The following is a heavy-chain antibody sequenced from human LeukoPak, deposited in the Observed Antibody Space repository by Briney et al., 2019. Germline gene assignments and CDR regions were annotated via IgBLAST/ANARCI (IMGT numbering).Heavy chain of an antibody. CDR2: ISYDGSNK. D-gene: IGHD6-13*01. Sequence: GRSLRLSCAASGFTFSSYGMHWVRQAPGKGLEWVAVISYDGSNKYYADSVKGRFTISRDNSKNTLYLQMNSLRAEDTAVYYCAKGPYSSSWHDALDIWGQGTMVTVSS. CDR3: AKGPYSSSWHDALDI. CDR1: GFTFSSYG. V-gene: IGHV3-30*18. J-gene: IGHJ3*02.